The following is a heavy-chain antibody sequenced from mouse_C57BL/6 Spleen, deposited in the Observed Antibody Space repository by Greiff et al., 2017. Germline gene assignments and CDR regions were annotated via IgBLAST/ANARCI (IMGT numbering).Heavy chain of an antibody. Sequence: VQLQQPGAELVRPGSSVKLSCKASGYTFTSYWMDWVKQRPGQGLEWIGNIYPSDSETHYNQKFKDKATLTVDKSSGTAYMQLSSLTSEDSAVYYCARLGVYYFYDWGQVTTLTAAS. J-gene: IGHJ2*01. D-gene: IGHD3-1*01. CDR2: IYPSDSET. CDR1: GYTFTSYW. CDR3: ARLGVYYFYD. V-gene: IGHV1-61*01.